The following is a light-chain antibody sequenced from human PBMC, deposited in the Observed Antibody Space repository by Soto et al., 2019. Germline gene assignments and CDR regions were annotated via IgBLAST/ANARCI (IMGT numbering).Light chain of an antibody. J-gene: IGKJ4*01. Sequence: EIVMTQSPATLSVSPGERATLSCRASQSVSSNLAWYQQKPGQPPKLLIYVASTRATGIPARFSGSGSGTEFTLTISSLQSEDFAVYYCQQYNVWPLTFGGGTKVEIK. CDR3: QQYNVWPLT. CDR1: QSVSSN. V-gene: IGKV3-15*01. CDR2: VAS.